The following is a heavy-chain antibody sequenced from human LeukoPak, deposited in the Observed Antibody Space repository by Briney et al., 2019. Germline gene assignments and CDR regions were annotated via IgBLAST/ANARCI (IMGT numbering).Heavy chain of an antibody. Sequence: GGTLRLSCAASGFTFSSSAMSWVRQAPGKGLEWVSSISGSGSGGSTYYADSVKGRFTISRDNSKNTLYLQMNSLIAEDTAVYYCAKSGYNRFDYWGQGTRVTVSS. V-gene: IGHV3-23*01. D-gene: IGHD5-24*01. J-gene: IGHJ4*02. CDR1: GFTFSSSA. CDR3: AKSGYNRFDY. CDR2: ISGSGSGGST.